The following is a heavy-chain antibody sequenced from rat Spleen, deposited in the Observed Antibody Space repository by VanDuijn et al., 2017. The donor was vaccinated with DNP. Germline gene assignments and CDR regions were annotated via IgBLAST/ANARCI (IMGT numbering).Heavy chain of an antibody. CDR3: VRARRSVDY. CDR2: INKDSSTI. J-gene: IGHJ2*01. Sequence: EVKLVESGGGLVQPGRSLKLSCAASGFNFNDYWMGWVRQAPGKGLEWIGEINKDSSTINCTPSLKDKFTISRDNAQNTLYLQMSKLGAEDTAIYYCVRARRSVDYWGQGVMVTVSS. V-gene: IGHV4-2*01. CDR1: GFNFNDYW.